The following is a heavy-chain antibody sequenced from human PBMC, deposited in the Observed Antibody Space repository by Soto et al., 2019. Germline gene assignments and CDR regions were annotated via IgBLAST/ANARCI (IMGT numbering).Heavy chain of an antibody. Sequence: QLQLQESGSGLVKPSQTLSLTCAVSGGSISSGGYSWSWIRQPPGKGLEWIGYIYHSGSTYYNPPLKSRVTISVDRAKNQFSLKLSSVTAADTAVYYCARAGGLGAGAADYWGQGTLVTVSS. CDR2: IYHSGST. CDR1: GGSISSGGYS. J-gene: IGHJ4*02. CDR3: ARAGGLGAGAADY. V-gene: IGHV4-30-2*01. D-gene: IGHD6-19*01.